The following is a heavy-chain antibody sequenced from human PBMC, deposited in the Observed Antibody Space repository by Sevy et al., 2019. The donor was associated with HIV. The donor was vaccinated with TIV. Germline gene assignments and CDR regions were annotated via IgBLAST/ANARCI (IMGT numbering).Heavy chain of an antibody. V-gene: IGHV3-21*01. J-gene: IGHJ4*02. D-gene: IGHD3-22*01. Sequence: GGSRRLSCAASGFTFSSYSLNWVRQAPGKGLEWVSSISSTGSYIYYADSVKGRFTISRDNAKNSLYLQMNSLRAEETAVFYCASSRNYYDTSSSFDYWGQGTLVTVSS. CDR2: ISSTGSYI. CDR3: ASSRNYYDTSSSFDY. CDR1: GFTFSSYS.